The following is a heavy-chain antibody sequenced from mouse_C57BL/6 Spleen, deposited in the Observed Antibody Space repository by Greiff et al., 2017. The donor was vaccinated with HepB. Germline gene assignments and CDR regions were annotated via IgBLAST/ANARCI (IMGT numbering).Heavy chain of an antibody. D-gene: IGHD1-1*01. CDR3: ARSDTTVVPNFDY. CDR2: IYPGDGDT. J-gene: IGHJ2*01. V-gene: IGHV1-80*01. Sequence: VQVVESGAELVKPGASVKISCKASGYAFSSYWMNWVKQRPGKGLEWIGQIYPGDGDTNYNGKFKGKATLTADKSSSTAYMQLSSLTSEDSAVYFCARSDTTVVPNFDYWGQGTTLTVSS. CDR1: GYAFSSYW.